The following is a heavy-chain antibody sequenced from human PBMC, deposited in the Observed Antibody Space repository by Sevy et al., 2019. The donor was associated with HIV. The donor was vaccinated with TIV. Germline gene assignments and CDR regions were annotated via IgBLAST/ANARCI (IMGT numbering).Heavy chain of an antibody. Sequence: SETLSLTCTVSGGPVSGVSGYWGWIRQPPGKGLEWIASIYYTWTTYYNPSLKSRITISVDTSKNQFSLKLGSVTAGDTAIYYCARLVGTTSWFDPWGQGTLVTVSS. CDR3: ARLVGTTSWFDP. J-gene: IGHJ5*02. D-gene: IGHD1-26*01. CDR2: IYYTWTT. V-gene: IGHV4-39*01. CDR1: GGPVSGVSGY.